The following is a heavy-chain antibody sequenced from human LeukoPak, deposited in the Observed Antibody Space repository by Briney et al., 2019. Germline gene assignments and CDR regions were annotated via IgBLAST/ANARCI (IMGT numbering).Heavy chain of an antibody. V-gene: IGHV4-34*01. Sequence: PSETLSLTCAVYGGSFSDSYWTWIRQPPGKGLEWIGEINHSGSTNYNPSLKSRVTISVDTSKNQFSLKLTSVTAADTAVYYCARGIGFYYYYGMDVWGQGTTVTVSS. CDR1: GGSFSDSY. CDR3: ARGIGFYYYYGMDV. J-gene: IGHJ6*02. D-gene: IGHD3-16*01. CDR2: INHSGST.